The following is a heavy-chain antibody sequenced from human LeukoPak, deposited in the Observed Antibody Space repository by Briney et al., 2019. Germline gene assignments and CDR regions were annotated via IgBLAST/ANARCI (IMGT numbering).Heavy chain of an antibody. V-gene: IGHV4-38-2*01. CDR2: IYYSGST. CDR1: GYSISSGYY. J-gene: IGHJ5*02. CDR3: ARHWVVVVPAAKQGHWFDP. D-gene: IGHD2-2*01. Sequence: SETLSLTCAVSGYSISSGYYWGWIRQPPGKGLEWIGSIYYSGSTYYNPSLKSRVTISVDTSKNQFSLKLSSVTAADTAVYYCARHWVVVVPAAKQGHWFDPWGQGTLVAVSS.